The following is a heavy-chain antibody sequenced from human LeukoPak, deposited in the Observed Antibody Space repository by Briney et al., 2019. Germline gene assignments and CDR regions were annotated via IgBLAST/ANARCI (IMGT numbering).Heavy chain of an antibody. CDR3: ARHVYYYYYYMDV. V-gene: IGHV3-7*01. J-gene: IGHJ6*03. CDR1: GFTFSGYW. Sequence: GGSLRLSCAASGFTFSGYWMSWVRQAPGKGLEWVANIKQDGSEKYYMDSVKGRFTISRDNAKSSLYLQMNSLRAEDTAIYYCARHVYYYYYYMDVWGKGTTVTVSS. CDR2: IKQDGSEK.